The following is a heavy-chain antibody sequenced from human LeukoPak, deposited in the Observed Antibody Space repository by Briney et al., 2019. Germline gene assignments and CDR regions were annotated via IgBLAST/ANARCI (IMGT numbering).Heavy chain of an antibody. CDR3: ASLVTTRDGAFDI. CDR2: IYYSGST. J-gene: IGHJ3*02. CDR1: GGSISSSSYY. V-gene: IGHV4-39*07. Sequence: SETLSLTCTVSGGSISSSSYYWGWIRQPPGKGLEWIGSIYYSGSTYYNPSLKSRVTISVDTSKNQFSLKLSSVTAAGTAVYYCASLVTTRDGAFDIWGQGTMVTVSS. D-gene: IGHD4-17*01.